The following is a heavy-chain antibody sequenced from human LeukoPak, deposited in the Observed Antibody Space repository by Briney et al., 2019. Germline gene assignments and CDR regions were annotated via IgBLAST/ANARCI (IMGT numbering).Heavy chain of an antibody. CDR2: IKQDGSVT. V-gene: IGHV3-7*01. CDR3: ARDPASGYNPY. Sequence: GGSLRLSCAASGFTFSDFWMTWVRQAPGKGLEWVANIKQDGSVTNHVESVRGRFTISRDNPKNSLYLQMNSLGVEDTAVYYCARDPASGYNPYWGQGILVTVSS. J-gene: IGHJ1*01. D-gene: IGHD5-12*01. CDR1: GFTFSDFW.